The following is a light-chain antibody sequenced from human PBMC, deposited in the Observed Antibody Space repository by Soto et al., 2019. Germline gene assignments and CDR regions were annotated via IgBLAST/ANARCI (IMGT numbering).Light chain of an antibody. J-gene: IGLJ1*01. Sequence: QSVLTQPASVSGSPGQSITISCTGTSSDVGSYNLVSWYQQHPGKAPKLMIYEVSKRPSGVSNRFSGSKSGNTASLTISGLQAEDEADYYGCSYAGSSTPLIFETGTKVTVL. CDR2: EVS. V-gene: IGLV2-23*02. CDR3: CSYAGSSTPLI. CDR1: SSDVGSYNL.